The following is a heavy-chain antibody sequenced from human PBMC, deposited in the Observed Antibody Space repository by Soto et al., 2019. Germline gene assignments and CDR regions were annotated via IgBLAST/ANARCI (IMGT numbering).Heavy chain of an antibody. Sequence: SLTCTVSGGSVSSGSYYWSWIRQPPGKGLEWIGYIYYSGSTNYNPSLKSRVTISVDTSKNQFSLKLSSVTAADTAVYYCASCTVTPDWCDPWGQGTLVTASS. CDR2: IYYSGST. CDR3: ASCTVTPDWCDP. CDR1: GGSVSSGSYY. V-gene: IGHV4-61*01. J-gene: IGHJ5*02. D-gene: IGHD4-4*01.